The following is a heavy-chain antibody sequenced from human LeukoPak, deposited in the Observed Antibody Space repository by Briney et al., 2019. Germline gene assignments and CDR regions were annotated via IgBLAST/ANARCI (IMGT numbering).Heavy chain of an antibody. CDR2: IYHSGST. Sequence: PSETLSLACTVSGGSISSSSYYWGWIRQPPGKGLEWIGSIYHSGSTYYNPSLKSRVTISVDTSKNQFSLKLSSVTAADTAVYYCARVSDYYDSSGYNGWFDPWGQGTLVTVSS. V-gene: IGHV4-39*07. CDR1: GGSISSSSYY. CDR3: ARVSDYYDSSGYNGWFDP. J-gene: IGHJ5*02. D-gene: IGHD3-22*01.